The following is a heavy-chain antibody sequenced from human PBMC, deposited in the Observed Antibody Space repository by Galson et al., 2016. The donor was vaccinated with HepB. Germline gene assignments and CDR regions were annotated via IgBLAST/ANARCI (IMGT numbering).Heavy chain of an antibody. Sequence: SLRLSCAVSGFTFSSYAISWVRQAPGKGLEWVSGISAGGGSTFYADSVKGRFTISSDNSKNTLYLQMNSLRAEDTAQYYCAKDLYGSGTYGLDYWGRGTLVTVSS. V-gene: IGHV3-23*01. D-gene: IGHD3-10*01. CDR3: AKDLYGSGTYGLDY. CDR1: GFTFSSYA. J-gene: IGHJ4*02. CDR2: ISAGGGST.